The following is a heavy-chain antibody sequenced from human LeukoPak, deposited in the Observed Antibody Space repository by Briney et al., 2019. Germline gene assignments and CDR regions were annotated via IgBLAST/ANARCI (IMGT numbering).Heavy chain of an antibody. CDR2: ST. V-gene: IGHV4-59*02. CDR1: GASVGSYY. CDR3: SREDY. Sequence: SETLSLTYPVSGASVGSYYWSWIRQSPGKGLEWIGWSTRYNPSLKSRVTISSDTSKNQFSLKLSSVTAADTAVYYCSREDYWRRGTLVTVSS. J-gene: IGHJ4*02.